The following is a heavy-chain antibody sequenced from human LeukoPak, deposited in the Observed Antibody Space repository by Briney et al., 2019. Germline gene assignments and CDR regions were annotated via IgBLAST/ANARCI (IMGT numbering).Heavy chain of an antibody. CDR2: IGRNGYYI. J-gene: IGHJ2*01. Sequence: PGGPLRLPCAASGFNFDIGMTWVRQTPGTGLEWVSSIGRNGYYIYYADSVKGRFTVSRDNAKNSLYLQMNSLRGEDTAVYYCARIPVPGSWYFDLWGRGTLVTVSS. CDR3: ARIPVPGSWYFDL. CDR1: GFNFDIG. D-gene: IGHD6-19*01. V-gene: IGHV3-21*01.